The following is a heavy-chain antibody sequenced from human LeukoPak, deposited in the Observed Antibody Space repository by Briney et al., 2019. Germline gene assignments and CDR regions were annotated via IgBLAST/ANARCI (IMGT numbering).Heavy chain of an antibody. CDR1: GFTFSSYW. Sequence: GGSLRLSCAASGFTFSSYWMSWVRQAPGKGLEWVANIKQDGSEKYYVDSVKGRFTISRDNAKNSLYLQMNSLRAEDTALYYCARGGITIFGVVQFDYWGQGTLVTVSS. J-gene: IGHJ4*02. CDR3: ARGGITIFGVVQFDY. D-gene: IGHD3-3*01. CDR2: IKQDGSEK. V-gene: IGHV3-7*03.